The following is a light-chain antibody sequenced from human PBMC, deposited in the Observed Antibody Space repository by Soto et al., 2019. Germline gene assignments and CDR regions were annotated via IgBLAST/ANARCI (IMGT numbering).Light chain of an antibody. Sequence: EIVLTPSPGTLSLSPGERATLSCRASQSISSNLAWYQQKPGQAPRLLTYGASTRATGIPARFSGSGSGTEFTLTISSLQPEDFAVYYCQQYYNWPRTFGQGTKGDNK. V-gene: IGKV3-15*01. J-gene: IGKJ1*01. CDR1: QSISSN. CDR2: GAS. CDR3: QQYYNWPRT.